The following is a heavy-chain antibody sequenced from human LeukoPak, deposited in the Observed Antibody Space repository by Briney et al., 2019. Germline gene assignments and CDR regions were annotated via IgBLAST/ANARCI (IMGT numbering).Heavy chain of an antibody. D-gene: IGHD3-16*01. Sequence: SETLSLTCTVSGGSISSYYWSWIRQPPGKGREWIGYIYYSGSTNYNPSLKSRVTISVDTSKNQFSLKLSSVTAADTAVYYCARVRRLYDYVWGSYLGDAFDIWGQGTMVTVSS. CDR1: GGSISSYY. J-gene: IGHJ3*02. CDR2: IYYSGST. V-gene: IGHV4-59*08. CDR3: ARVRRLYDYVWGSYLGDAFDI.